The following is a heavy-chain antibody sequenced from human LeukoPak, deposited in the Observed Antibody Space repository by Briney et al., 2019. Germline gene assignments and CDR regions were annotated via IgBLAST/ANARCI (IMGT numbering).Heavy chain of an antibody. D-gene: IGHD3-3*01. V-gene: IGHV4-59*01. CDR2: IYYSGST. J-gene: IGHJ6*04. Sequence: PSETLSLTCTVSGGSISSYYWSWIRQPPGKGLEWIGYIYYSGSTNYNPSLKSRVTISVDTSKNQFSLKLSSVTAADTAVYYCASSYDFWSGPDYYYYAMDVWGKGTTVTVSS. CDR3: ASSYDFWSGPDYYYYAMDV. CDR1: GGSISSYY.